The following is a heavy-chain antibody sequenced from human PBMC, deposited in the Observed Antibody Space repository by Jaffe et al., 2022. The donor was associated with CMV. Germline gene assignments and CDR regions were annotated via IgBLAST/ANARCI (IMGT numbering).Heavy chain of an antibody. CDR1: GYTFSRNF. CDR3: ARLHAVASTLDF. J-gene: IGHJ4*02. D-gene: IGHD2-2*01. V-gene: IGHV1-46*01. Sequence: QVQLVQSGPEVKKPGASVKVSCTTSGYTFSRNFMHWVRQAPGVGLEWVGASNPNSGGAISAQRFEGRVTMTRDTSTRTFYLNLNSLTSEDSGIYYCARLHAVASTLDFWGQGTLVTVSP. CDR2: SNPNSGGA.